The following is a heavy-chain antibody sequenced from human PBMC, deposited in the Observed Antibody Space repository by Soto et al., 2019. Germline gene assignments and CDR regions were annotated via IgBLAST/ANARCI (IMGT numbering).Heavy chain of an antibody. CDR1: GYSFTSYW. CDR3: AKDNRNGYSYGPDYYYGMDV. D-gene: IGHD5-18*01. V-gene: IGHV5-10-1*01. CDR2: IDPSDSYT. Sequence: GESLKISCKGSGYSFTSYWISWVRQMPGEGLEWMGRIDPSDSYTNYSPSFQGHVTISADKSISTAYLQWSSLRAEDTAVYYCAKDNRNGYSYGPDYYYGMDVWGQGTTVTVSS. J-gene: IGHJ6*02.